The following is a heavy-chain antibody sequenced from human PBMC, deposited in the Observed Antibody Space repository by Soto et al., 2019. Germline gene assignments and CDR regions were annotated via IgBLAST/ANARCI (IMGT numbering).Heavy chain of an antibody. CDR2: IYYSGST. V-gene: IGHV4-59*11. J-gene: IGHJ5*02. D-gene: IGHD6-19*01. Sequence: SETLSLTCTVSGGSITSHYWSWIRQPPGKELEWIGYIYYSGSTSYNPSLKSRVTISVDTSKNQFSLKLSSVTAADTAVYYCARELTSSGWEKYNWFDPWGQGTLVTVSS. CDR1: GGSITSHY. CDR3: ARELTSSGWEKYNWFDP.